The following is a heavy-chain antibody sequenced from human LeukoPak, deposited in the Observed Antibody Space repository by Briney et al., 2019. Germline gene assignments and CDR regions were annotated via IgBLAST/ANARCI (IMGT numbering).Heavy chain of an antibody. Sequence: PGGSLRLSCAASGFTFSSYAMSWVRQAPGKGLEWVSAISGSGGSTYYADSVKGRFTISRDNSKNTLYLQMNSLRAEDTAVYYCAKSRGSGSYYNSVDAFDIWGQGTVVTVST. CDR3: AKSRGSGSYYNSVDAFDI. J-gene: IGHJ3*02. V-gene: IGHV3-23*01. CDR1: GFTFSSYA. CDR2: ISGSGGST. D-gene: IGHD3-10*01.